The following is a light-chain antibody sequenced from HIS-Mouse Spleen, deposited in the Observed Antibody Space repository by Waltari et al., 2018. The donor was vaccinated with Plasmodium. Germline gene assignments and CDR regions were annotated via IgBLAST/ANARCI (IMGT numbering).Light chain of an antibody. CDR1: SSDVGSYNL. V-gene: IGLV2-23*03. J-gene: IGLJ2*01. CDR2: EGR. CDR3: CSYAGSSTFVV. Sequence: QSALTQPASVSGSPGQSITISCTGTSSDVGSYNLVSWYQQPPGKAPKLMIYEGRKRPSGVSNRFSGSKSGNTASLTISGLQAEDEADYYCCSYAGSSTFVVFGGGTKLTVL.